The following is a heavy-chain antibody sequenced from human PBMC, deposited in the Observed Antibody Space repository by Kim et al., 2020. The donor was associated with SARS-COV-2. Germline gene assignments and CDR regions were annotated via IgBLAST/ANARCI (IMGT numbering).Heavy chain of an antibody. CDR1: GYSFTSYW. Sequence: GESLKISCKGSGYSFTSYWISWVRQMPGKGLEWMGRIDPSDSYTNYSPSFQGHVTISADKSISTAYLQWSSLKASDTAMYYCARQTYYYDSSGYYLYYFDYWGQGTLVTVSS. CDR2: IDPSDSYT. D-gene: IGHD3-22*01. J-gene: IGHJ4*02. V-gene: IGHV5-10-1*01. CDR3: ARQTYYYDSSGYYLYYFDY.